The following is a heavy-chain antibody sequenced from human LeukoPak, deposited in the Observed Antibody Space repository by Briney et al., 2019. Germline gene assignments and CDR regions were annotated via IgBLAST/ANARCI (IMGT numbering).Heavy chain of an antibody. J-gene: IGHJ4*02. Sequence: ASVKVSCKVSGYTLTELSMHWVRQAPGKGLEWMGGVDPEDGETIYAQKFQGRVTMTEDTSTDTAYMELSSLRSEDTAVYYCATDAYSSSWYTTHFDYWGQGTLVTVSS. CDR3: ATDAYSSSWYTTHFDY. CDR2: VDPEDGET. V-gene: IGHV1-24*01. D-gene: IGHD6-13*01. CDR1: GYTLTELS.